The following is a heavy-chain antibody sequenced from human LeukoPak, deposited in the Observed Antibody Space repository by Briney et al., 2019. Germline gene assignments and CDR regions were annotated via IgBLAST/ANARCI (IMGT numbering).Heavy chain of an antibody. CDR2: ISGSGGST. Sequence: GSLRLSCAASGFTFSSYAMSWVRQAPGKGLEWVSAISGSGGSTYYADSVKGRFTISRDNAKNSLYLQMNSLRAEDTAVYYCARGGGATLDYWGQGTLVTVSS. CDR3: ARGGGATLDY. V-gene: IGHV3-23*01. D-gene: IGHD1-26*01. J-gene: IGHJ4*02. CDR1: GFTFSSYA.